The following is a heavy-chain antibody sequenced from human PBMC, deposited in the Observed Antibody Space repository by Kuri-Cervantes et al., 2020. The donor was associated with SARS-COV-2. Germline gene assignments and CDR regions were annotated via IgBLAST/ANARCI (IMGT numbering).Heavy chain of an antibody. D-gene: IGHD3-9*01. CDR2: IYSGGST. Sequence: ETLSLTCAASGFTVSSNYMSWVRQAPGKGLEWVSVIYSGGSTYYADSVKGRFTISRDNSKNTLHLQMNSLRAEDTAAYYCARDGYFDWLFQGDYFDYWGQGTLVTVSS. V-gene: IGHV3-66*02. J-gene: IGHJ4*02. CDR1: GFTVSSNY. CDR3: ARDGYFDWLFQGDYFDY.